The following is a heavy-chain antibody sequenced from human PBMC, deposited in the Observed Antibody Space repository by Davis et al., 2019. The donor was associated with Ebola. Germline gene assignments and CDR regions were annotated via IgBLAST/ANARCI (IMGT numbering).Heavy chain of an antibody. J-gene: IGHJ5*01. V-gene: IGHV3-13*01. Sequence: PGGSLRLSCAASGFTFSSYDMHWVRQVTGKGLEWVSAIGAAGDTYYPVSVKGRFTISRENAKNSLYLQMNSLRAEDTAVYYCARAGFGSTWFDCWGQGILVTVSS. CDR3: ARAGFGSTWFDC. D-gene: IGHD6-13*01. CDR2: IGAAGDT. CDR1: GFTFSSYD.